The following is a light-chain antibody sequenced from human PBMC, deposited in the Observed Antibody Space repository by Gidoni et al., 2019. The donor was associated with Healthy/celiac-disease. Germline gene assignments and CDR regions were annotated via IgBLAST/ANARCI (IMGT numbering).Light chain of an antibody. CDR3: CSYAGSSTPNWV. CDR1: SSAVGSYNL. V-gene: IGLV2-23*01. CDR2: EGS. J-gene: IGLJ3*02. Sequence: QSALTQPASVSGSPGQSITTSCTGTSSAVGSYNLVPWYQQHPCKAPKLMIYEGSKRPSGVSNRFSGSKSGNTASLTISGLQAEDEADYYCCSYAGSSTPNWVFGGGTKLTVL.